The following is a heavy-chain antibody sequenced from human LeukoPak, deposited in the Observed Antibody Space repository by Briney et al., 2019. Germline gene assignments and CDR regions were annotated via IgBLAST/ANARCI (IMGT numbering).Heavy chain of an antibody. CDR1: GFTFSSYW. D-gene: IGHD3-10*01. CDR3: AKAPYGSGKDWFDP. V-gene: IGHV3-7*03. J-gene: IGHJ5*02. CDR2: IKQDGSEK. Sequence: PGGSLRLSCAASGFTFSSYWMSWVRQAPGKGLEWVANIKQDGSEKYYVDSVRGRFTISRDNAKNSLYLQMNSLRAEDTAVYYCAKAPYGSGKDWFDPWGQGTLVTVSA.